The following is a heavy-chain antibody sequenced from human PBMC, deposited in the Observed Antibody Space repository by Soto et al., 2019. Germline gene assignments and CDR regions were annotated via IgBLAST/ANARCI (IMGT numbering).Heavy chain of an antibody. CDR1: GDTFTEYY. J-gene: IGHJ4*02. Sequence: QVQLMQSGAEVKKPGASVKVSCKASGDTFTEYYIHWVRQAPGQGLEWMGTVNPSGGHTAYAQHSLGRVTRTRDTATSTLYTELTGLTSEDTAVYYCARGGNVVVVTAALDYWGQGTLVTVAS. V-gene: IGHV1-46*01. CDR2: VNPSGGHT. D-gene: IGHD2-21*02. CDR3: ARGGNVVVVTAALDY.